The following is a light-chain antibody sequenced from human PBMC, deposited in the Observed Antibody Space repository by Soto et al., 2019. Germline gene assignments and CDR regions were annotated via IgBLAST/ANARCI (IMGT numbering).Light chain of an antibody. V-gene: IGKV3D-15*01. CDR3: QQYHSWPTRT. J-gene: IGKJ1*01. CDR1: QSVSSN. Sequence: EIVLTQSPATLSLSPGERATLSCKASQSVSSNLAWYQQKPAQAPRLIISGVYTRAPGIPARFSGSGSGTEFSLPISSLQSDDFAVYYCQQYHSWPTRTFGQGTKVDIK. CDR2: GVY.